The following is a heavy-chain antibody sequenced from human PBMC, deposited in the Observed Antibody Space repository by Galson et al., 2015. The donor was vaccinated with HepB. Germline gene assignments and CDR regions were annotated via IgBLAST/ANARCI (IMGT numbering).Heavy chain of an antibody. V-gene: IGHV1-69*13. J-gene: IGHJ1*01. CDR3: AYYGSGSAEYFHN. CDR1: GGTFSTYA. CDR2: IIPIFDTA. D-gene: IGHD3-10*01. Sequence: SVKVSCQASGGTFSTYAIIWVRQAPGQGLEWMGGIIPIFDTANYAQKFQGRVTITADESTSTAYLELSSLRSEDTAVYYCAYYGSGSAEYFHNWGQGTLVIVSS.